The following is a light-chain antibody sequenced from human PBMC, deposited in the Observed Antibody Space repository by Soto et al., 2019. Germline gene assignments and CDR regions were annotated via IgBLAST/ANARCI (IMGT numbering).Light chain of an antibody. Sequence: SLLPQSPATVSLSPVETASPSCKASQLLTSNYLAWYQQKPGQAPRLLTYDASNRATGIPDKFSGSGSGTDFTLTISRLEHEDFAVYSCQQYGSSPRTFGQGTKV. CDR3: QQYGSSPRT. CDR1: QLLTSNY. V-gene: IGKV3-20*01. J-gene: IGKJ1*01. CDR2: DAS.